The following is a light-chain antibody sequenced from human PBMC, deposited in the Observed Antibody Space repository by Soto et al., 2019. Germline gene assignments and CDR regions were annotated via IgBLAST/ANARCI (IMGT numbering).Light chain of an antibody. CDR3: QQSYSTPFT. Sequence: RMTQFPSTLSGSVGARGTITCRASQSISRWLAWYQQKPGKAPQALIYDASSLKSGVPSRFSGSGSGTDFTLTISSLQPEDFATYYCQQSYSTPFTFSQGTRL. CDR1: QSISRW. CDR2: DAS. J-gene: IGKJ5*01. V-gene: IGKV1-39*01.